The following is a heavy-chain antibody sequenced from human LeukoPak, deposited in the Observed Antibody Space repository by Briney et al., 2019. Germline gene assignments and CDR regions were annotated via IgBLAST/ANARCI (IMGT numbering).Heavy chain of an antibody. J-gene: IGHJ3*02. D-gene: IGHD4-17*01. CDR1: GFSITSDYY. CDR2: FFHSGSN. CDR3: ARDPTVTTVGAFDI. Sequence: PSETLSLTCTVSGFSITSDYYWGWIRQPPGKGLEWIGSFFHSGSNFYNPSLKSRVTISIDTSKNQFSLKLSSVTAADTAVYYCARDPTVTTVGAFDIWGQGTMVTVSS. V-gene: IGHV4-38-2*02.